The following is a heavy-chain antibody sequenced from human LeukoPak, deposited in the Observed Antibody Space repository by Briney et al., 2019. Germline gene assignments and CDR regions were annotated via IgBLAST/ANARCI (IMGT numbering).Heavy chain of an antibody. CDR2: ISSSSIYI. V-gene: IGHV3-21*01. CDR3: ARDLDSYGGTNWFDP. Sequence: GGSLRLSCAASGFTFSTYSMNWVRQAPGKGLEWVSSISSSSIYIYYADSVKGRFTISRDNAKNSLFLQMNGLRAEDTAVYYCARDLDSYGGTNWFDPWGQGTLVTVSS. D-gene: IGHD5-18*01. CDR1: GFTFSTYS. J-gene: IGHJ5*02.